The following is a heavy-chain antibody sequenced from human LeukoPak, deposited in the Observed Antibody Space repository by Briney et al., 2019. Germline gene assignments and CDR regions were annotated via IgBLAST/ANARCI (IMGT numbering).Heavy chain of an antibody. CDR3: AKEADVVPADERFGY. V-gene: IGHV3-30*18. J-gene: IGHJ4*02. D-gene: IGHD2-2*01. CDR2: ISYDGSNK. Sequence: PGGSLRLSCAASGFTFSTYSMNWVRQAPGKGLEWLAVISYDGSNKYYADSVKGRFTISRDNSKNTLYLQMNSLRAEDTAVYFCAKEADVVPADERFGYWGQGTLVTVSS. CDR1: GFTFSTYS.